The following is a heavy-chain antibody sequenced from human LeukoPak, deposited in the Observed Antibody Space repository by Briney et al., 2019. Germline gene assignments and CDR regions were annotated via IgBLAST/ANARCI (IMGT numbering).Heavy chain of an antibody. D-gene: IGHD4-17*01. CDR1: GGTFSSYA. CDR3: ARDYGDYTFDP. CDR2: IIPIFGTA. V-gene: IGHV1-69*13. Sequence: ASVKVSCMASGGTFSSYAISWVRQAPGQGLEWMGGIIPIFGTANYAQKFQGRVTITADESTSTAYMELSSLRSEDTAVYYCARDYGDYTFDPWGQGTLVTVSS. J-gene: IGHJ5*02.